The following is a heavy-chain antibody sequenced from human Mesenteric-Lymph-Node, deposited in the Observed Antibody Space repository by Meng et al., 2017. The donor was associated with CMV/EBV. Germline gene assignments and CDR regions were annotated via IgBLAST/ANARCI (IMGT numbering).Heavy chain of an antibody. J-gene: IGHJ4*02. CDR2: INHSGST. Sequence: HVRVTQWGAGLLKPSETLAVTCAVYGGSFSGYYWNWIRQSPEKGLEWIGEINHSGSTTYNPSFTSRIIISVDTSTNQISLNMSSVTAADTAVYYCARGSSYDILTGYFDYWGQGALVTVSS. V-gene: IGHV4-34*01. CDR1: GGSFSGYY. D-gene: IGHD3-9*01. CDR3: ARGSSYDILTGYFDY.